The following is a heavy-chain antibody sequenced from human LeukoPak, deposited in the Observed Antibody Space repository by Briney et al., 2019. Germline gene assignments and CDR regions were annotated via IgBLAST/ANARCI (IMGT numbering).Heavy chain of an antibody. J-gene: IGHJ6*03. Sequence: PSETLSLTCAVYGGSFSGYYWSWIRQPPGKGLEWIGEINHSGSTNYNPSLKGRVTISVDTSKNQFSLKLSSVTAADTAVYYCARVGYYYYYMDVWGKGTTVTVSS. CDR1: GGSFSGYY. V-gene: IGHV4-34*01. CDR2: INHSGST. CDR3: ARVGYYYYYMDV.